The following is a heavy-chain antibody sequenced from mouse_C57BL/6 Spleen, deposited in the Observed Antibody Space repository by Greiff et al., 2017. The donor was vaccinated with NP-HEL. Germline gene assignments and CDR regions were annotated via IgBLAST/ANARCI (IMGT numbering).Heavy chain of an antibody. CDR1: GYTFTSYW. J-gene: IGHJ3*01. Sequence: QVQLQQPGAELVMPGASVKLSCKASGYTFTSYWMHWVKQRPGQGLEWIGEIDPTGSSTNYNQKFKGKATLTVDKSSSTAYMQRSSLTAEDAAVYYCARGDSNGFAYWGQGTLVTVSA. D-gene: IGHD1-1*01. CDR2: IDPTGSST. V-gene: IGHV1-69*01. CDR3: ARGDSNGFAY.